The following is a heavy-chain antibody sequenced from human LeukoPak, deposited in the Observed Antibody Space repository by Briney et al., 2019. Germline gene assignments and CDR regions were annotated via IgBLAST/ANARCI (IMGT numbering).Heavy chain of an antibody. CDR3: AREIGSRGWYYFDY. V-gene: IGHV1-69*05. Sequence: SVKVSCKASGVTFSSYAISWVRQAPGQGLEWMGRIIPIFGTANYAQKFQGRVTITTDESTSTAYMELSSLRSGDTAVYYCAREIGSRGWYYFDYWGQGTLVTVSS. CDR1: GVTFSSYA. D-gene: IGHD6-19*01. CDR2: IIPIFGTA. J-gene: IGHJ4*02.